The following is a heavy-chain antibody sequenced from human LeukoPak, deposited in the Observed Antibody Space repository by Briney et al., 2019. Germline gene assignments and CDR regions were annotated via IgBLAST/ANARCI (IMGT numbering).Heavy chain of an antibody. CDR1: GGSISSYY. D-gene: IGHD3-10*02. J-gene: IGHJ4*02. CDR2: IYYSGST. V-gene: IGHV4-59*01. Sequence: SETLSLTCTVSGGSISSYYWSWIRQPPGKGLEWIGYIYYSGSTNYNPSLKSRVTISVDTSKNQFSLKLSSVTAADTAVYYCARGLSRSGEVGTFDYWGQGTLVTVSS. CDR3: ARGLSRSGEVGTFDY.